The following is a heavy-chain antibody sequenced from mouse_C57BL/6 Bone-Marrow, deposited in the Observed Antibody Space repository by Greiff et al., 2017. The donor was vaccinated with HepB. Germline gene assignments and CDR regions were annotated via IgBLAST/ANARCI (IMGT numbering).Heavy chain of an antibody. D-gene: IGHD1-1*01. J-gene: IGHJ3*01. CDR3: ARSVTTVPFAY. CDR2: IWSGGST. Sequence: VQLQQSGPGLVQPSQSLSITCTVSGFSLTSYGVHWVRQSPGKGLEWLGVIWSGGSTDYNAAFISRLSISKDNPKSQVFFKMNSLQADDTAIYYCARSVTTVPFAYWGQGTLVTVSA. CDR1: GFSLTSYG. V-gene: IGHV2-2*01.